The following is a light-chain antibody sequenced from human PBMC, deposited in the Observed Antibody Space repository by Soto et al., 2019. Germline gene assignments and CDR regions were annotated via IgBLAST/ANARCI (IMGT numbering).Light chain of an antibody. CDR2: NNN. CDR3: AAWDDSLNGLV. CDR1: SSNIGSNT. J-gene: IGLJ1*01. Sequence: QSVLTQPPSASGTPGQRVTISCSGSSSNIGSNTVNWYQQLPGTDPKLLIYNNNQRPSGVPDRFSGSKSGTSASLAISGPQSEDEADYYCAAWDDSLNGLVFGTGTKVTVL. V-gene: IGLV1-44*01.